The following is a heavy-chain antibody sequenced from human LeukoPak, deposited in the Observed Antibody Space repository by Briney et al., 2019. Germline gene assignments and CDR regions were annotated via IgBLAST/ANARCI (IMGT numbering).Heavy chain of an antibody. J-gene: IGHJ4*02. Sequence: HPGGSLRLSCAASGFTFSSYAMSWVRQAPGKGLEWVSAISGSGGSTYYADSVKGRFTISRDNSKNTLYLQMNILRAEDTAVYYCAKDWVVYSYGFDYWGQGTLVTVSS. CDR1: GFTFSSYA. D-gene: IGHD5-18*01. CDR2: ISGSGGST. V-gene: IGHV3-23*01. CDR3: AKDWVVYSYGFDY.